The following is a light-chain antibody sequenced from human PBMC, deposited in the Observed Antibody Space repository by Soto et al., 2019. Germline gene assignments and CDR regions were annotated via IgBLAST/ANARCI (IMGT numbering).Light chain of an antibody. Sequence: AIPMTPSPSSFSASTGDRVTITCRASQGISSYLAWYHHKPGKAPRLLIDSASTLQSGVPSRFSGSGSGTEFTLTISSLQPEDFATYYCQQYYNYPLTFGRGTKVDIK. J-gene: IGKJ3*01. V-gene: IGKV1-8*01. CDR2: SAS. CDR1: QGISSY. CDR3: QQYYNYPLT.